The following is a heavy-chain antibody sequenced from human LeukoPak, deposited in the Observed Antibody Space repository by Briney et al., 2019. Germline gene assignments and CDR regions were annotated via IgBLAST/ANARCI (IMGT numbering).Heavy chain of an antibody. D-gene: IGHD2-21*01. CDR1: GFNFSDSR. CDR2: INRDGTEK. V-gene: IGHV3-7*04. CDR3: VRGDWYFES. Sequence: GGSLRLSCATSGFNFSDSRMTWVRQAPGKGLQWVANINRDGTEKRFLDSIEGRFTISRDNRKKSLYLQMNSLRPQDTAVYFCVRGDWYFESWGQGTLVTVSS. J-gene: IGHJ4*02.